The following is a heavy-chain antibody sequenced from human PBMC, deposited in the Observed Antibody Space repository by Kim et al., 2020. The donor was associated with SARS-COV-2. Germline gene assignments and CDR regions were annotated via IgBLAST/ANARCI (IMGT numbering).Heavy chain of an antibody. J-gene: IGHJ3*02. CDR3: ARPRTSLSNDAFDI. CDR1: GFTCSSYS. Sequence: GGSLRLSCAASGFTCSSYSMNWVRQAPGKGLEWVSFISSSIGNMYYADSVEGRFTISRDNSKNSLFLQMNSLRAEDTAMYYCARPRTSLSNDAFDIWGQGTMVTVSS. D-gene: IGHD2-2*01. V-gene: IGHV3-21*01. CDR2: ISSSIGNM.